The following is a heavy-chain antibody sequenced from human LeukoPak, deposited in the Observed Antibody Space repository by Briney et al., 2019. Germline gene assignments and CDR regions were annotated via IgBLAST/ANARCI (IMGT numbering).Heavy chain of an antibody. CDR3: ARARYSTVPFDC. CDR2: ISNDGSNK. D-gene: IGHD1-26*01. CDR1: GFTFSSYA. J-gene: IGHJ4*02. V-gene: IGHV3-30-3*01. Sequence: GGSLRLSCAASGFTFSSYAMHWVRQAPGKGLEWVAVISNDGSNKYYADSVKGRFTISRDNSKNTLFLQMNSLRAEDTALYYCARARYSTVPFDCWGQGTLVTVSS.